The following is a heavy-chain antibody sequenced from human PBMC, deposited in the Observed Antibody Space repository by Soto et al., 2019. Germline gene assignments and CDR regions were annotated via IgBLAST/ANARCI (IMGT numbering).Heavy chain of an antibody. Sequence: GWSLRLSCAASGFTFSSSWMSWVRQAPGNGLEWVANINEDGSDKYYVDSVKGRFTISRDNAKNSLYLQMNSLRAEDTAVYYCARDRHVDYWGQGTLVTVSS. V-gene: IGHV3-7*03. CDR2: INEDGSDK. CDR1: GFTFSSSW. CDR3: ARDRHVDY. J-gene: IGHJ4*02.